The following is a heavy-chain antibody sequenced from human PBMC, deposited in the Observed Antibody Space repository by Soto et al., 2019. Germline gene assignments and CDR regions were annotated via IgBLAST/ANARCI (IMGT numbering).Heavy chain of an antibody. CDR1: GDSVSTDTGA. CDR2: TFYRSKWNT. CDR3: ASEGGGAIGSSCLAS. Sequence: QLQQSGPGLVKPSQTLSVTCAISGDSVSTDTGAWSWVRQSPSRGLEWRGRTFYRSKWNTEHALSLKGRITLNADTSKNPLSLQLDSVPPAHTAVYYWASEGGGAIGSSCLASWGQGTLVTASS. V-gene: IGHV6-1*01. J-gene: IGHJ4*02. D-gene: IGHD1-26*01.